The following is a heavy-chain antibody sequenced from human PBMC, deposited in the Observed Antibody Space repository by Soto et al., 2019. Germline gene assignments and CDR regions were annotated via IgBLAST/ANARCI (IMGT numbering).Heavy chain of an antibody. D-gene: IGHD6-13*01. V-gene: IGHV1-69*13. Sequence: SVKVSCKASGGTFSSYAISWVRQAPGQGLEWMGGIIPIFGTANYAQKFQGRVTITADESTSTAYMELSSLRSEDTAVYYCARGSAAAAGLYYFDYWGQGTRVTVSS. CDR1: GGTFSSYA. J-gene: IGHJ4*02. CDR2: IIPIFGTA. CDR3: ARGSAAAAGLYYFDY.